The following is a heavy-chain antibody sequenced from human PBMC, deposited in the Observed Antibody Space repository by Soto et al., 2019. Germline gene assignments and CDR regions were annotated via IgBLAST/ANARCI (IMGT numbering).Heavy chain of an antibody. CDR2: IDYSGNI. Sequence: SETLSLSCTAAGDACRCRCSAWGWIRQSPGKGLEWIGTIDYSGNIYYIPSLKSRVTISVDTSKNQFSLKLSSVTAADTAVYYCARGRAPGCRESSSTSCLNYDYIWGSYRDYWYFDLWGRGTLVTVSS. CDR3: ARGRAPGCRESSSTSCLNYDYIWGSYRDYWYFDL. D-gene: IGHD3-16*02. V-gene: IGHV4-39*07. J-gene: IGHJ2*01. CDR1: GDACRCRCSA.